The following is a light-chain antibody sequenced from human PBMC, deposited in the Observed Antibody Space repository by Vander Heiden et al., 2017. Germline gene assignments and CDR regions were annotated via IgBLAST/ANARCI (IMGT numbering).Light chain of an antibody. Sequence: SYELTQPPSVSVSPGQTARITCSGDALPDQYSYCYQQKPGKAPVMVIYKDNERPSGIPERFSGSSSGTTVTLTISGVQAEDEADYYCQSSDSSGIYPVFGGGTKLTVL. CDR1: ALPDQY. J-gene: IGLJ3*02. CDR2: KDN. V-gene: IGLV3-25*03. CDR3: QSSDSSGIYPV.